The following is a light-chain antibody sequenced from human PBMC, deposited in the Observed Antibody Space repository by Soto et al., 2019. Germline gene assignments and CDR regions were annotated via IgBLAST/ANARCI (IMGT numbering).Light chain of an antibody. V-gene: IGLV2-23*01. J-gene: IGLJ1*01. CDR1: SSDVGSYNL. CDR2: EDS. CDR3: CSYAGSGTYV. Sequence: QSALTQPASVSGSPGQSITISYTGTSSDVGSYNLVSWYQQHPGKAPKLMIYEDSKRPSGVSTRFSGSKSGNTASLTISGLQAEDEADYYCCSYAGSGTYVFGTGTKVTVL.